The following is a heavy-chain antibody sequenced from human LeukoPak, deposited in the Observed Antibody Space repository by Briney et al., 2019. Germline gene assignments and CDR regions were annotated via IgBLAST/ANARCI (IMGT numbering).Heavy chain of an antibody. CDR1: GGSVSSSSYY. CDR3: ARHSSSWYVYYFDY. CDR2: IYYSGST. J-gene: IGHJ4*02. Sequence: TSETLSLTCTVSGGSVSSSSYYWGWIRQPPGKGPEWIGSIYYSGSTYYNPSLKSRVTISVDSSKNQLSLKLRSVTAADTAVYYCARHSSSWYVYYFDYWGQGTLVTVSS. D-gene: IGHD6-13*01. V-gene: IGHV4-39*01.